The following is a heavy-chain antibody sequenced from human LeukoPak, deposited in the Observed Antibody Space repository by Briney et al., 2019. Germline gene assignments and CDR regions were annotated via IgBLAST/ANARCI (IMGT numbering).Heavy chain of an antibody. Sequence: GGSLRLACAASGFRFSSYAMAWVRQAPGKGLEWVSILSGSGGATYYADSVKGRFTISRDNSENTLFLQMNNPGAEDTALYYCAKKRVITTPDAIDWYFDLWGRGTLVTVSS. CDR1: GFRFSSYA. CDR2: LSGSGGAT. CDR3: AKKRVITTPDAIDWYFDL. V-gene: IGHV3-23*01. J-gene: IGHJ2*01. D-gene: IGHD1-1*01.